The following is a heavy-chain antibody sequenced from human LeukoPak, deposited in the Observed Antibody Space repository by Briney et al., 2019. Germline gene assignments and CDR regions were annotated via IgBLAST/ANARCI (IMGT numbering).Heavy chain of an antibody. CDR3: ARDEYSSSLYGMDV. V-gene: IGHV3-33*08. D-gene: IGHD6-13*01. CDR2: IWYDGSNK. Sequence: GGSLRLSCVASGFTFRSYAMHWVRQAPGKGLEWVAVIWYDGSNKYYADSVKGRFTISRDNSKNTLYLQMNSLRAEDTAVYYCARDEYSSSLYGMDVWGQGTTVTVSS. J-gene: IGHJ6*02. CDR1: GFTFRSYA.